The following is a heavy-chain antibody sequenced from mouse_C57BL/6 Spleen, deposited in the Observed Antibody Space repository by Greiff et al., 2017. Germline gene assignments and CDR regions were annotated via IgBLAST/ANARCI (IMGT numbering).Heavy chain of an antibody. CDR3: ARAGGTWRIMDY. CDR2: INPSNGGT. Sequence: QVQLQQPGTELVKPGASVKLSCKASGYTFTSYWMPWVKQRPGQGLEWIGNINPSNGGTNYNEKFKSKATLTVDKSSGTAYMQLSSLTSEDSAVYYCARAGGTWRIMDYWGQGTSVTVSS. J-gene: IGHJ4*01. D-gene: IGHD4-1*01. CDR1: GYTFTSYW. V-gene: IGHV1-53*01.